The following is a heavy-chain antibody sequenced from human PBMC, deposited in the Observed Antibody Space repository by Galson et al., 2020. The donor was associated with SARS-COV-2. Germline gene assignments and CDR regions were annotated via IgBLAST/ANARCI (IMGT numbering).Heavy chain of an antibody. J-gene: IGHJ5*02. Sequence: SETLSLTCAVYGGSFSGYYWSWIRQPPGTGLEWIGEINHSGSTNYNPSLKSRVTISVDTSKNQFSLKLSSVTAADTAVYYCATRSGEGWFDPWGQGTLVTVSS. CDR3: ATRSGEGWFDP. CDR1: GGSFSGYY. D-gene: IGHD3-16*01. CDR2: INHSGST. V-gene: IGHV4-34*01.